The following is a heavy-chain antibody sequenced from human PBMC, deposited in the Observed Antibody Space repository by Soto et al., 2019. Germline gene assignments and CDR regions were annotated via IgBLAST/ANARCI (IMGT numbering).Heavy chain of an antibody. Sequence: GGSLRLSCAASGFTFSSYGMHWVRQAPGKGLEWVAVIWYDGSNKYYADSVKGRFTISRDNSKNTLYLQMNSLRAEDTAVYYCGRDDYRFYYENSGYFNWFDRWGQGTLVTVSS. D-gene: IGHD3-22*01. J-gene: IGHJ5*02. CDR3: GRDDYRFYYENSGYFNWFDR. CDR2: IWYDGSNK. CDR1: GFTFSSYG. V-gene: IGHV3-33*01.